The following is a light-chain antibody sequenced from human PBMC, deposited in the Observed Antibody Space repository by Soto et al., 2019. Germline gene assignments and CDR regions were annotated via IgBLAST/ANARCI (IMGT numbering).Light chain of an antibody. CDR2: DVS. CDR1: SSDVGGYNY. J-gene: IGLJ1*01. V-gene: IGLV2-14*01. CDR3: SSYTSSSTLYV. Sequence: QSALTQPASVSGSPGQSITISCTGTSSDVGGYNYVSWYQQHPGKASKLMIYDVSNRPSGVSNRFSGSKSGNTASLTISGLQAEDEADYYCSSYTSSSTLYVFGTGTQLTVL.